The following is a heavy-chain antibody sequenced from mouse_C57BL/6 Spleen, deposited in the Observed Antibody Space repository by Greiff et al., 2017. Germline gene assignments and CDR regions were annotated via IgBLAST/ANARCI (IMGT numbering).Heavy chain of an antibody. CDR3: ARTPSMDY. CDR2: IHPNSGST. J-gene: IGHJ4*01. V-gene: IGHV1-64*01. Sequence: QVQLQQSGAELVKPGASVKLSCKASGYTFTGYWMHWVKQRPGQGLERIGMIHPNSGSTNYNEKFKSKATLTVDKSSSTAYMQLSSLTSEDSAVYYCARTPSMDYWGQGTSVTVSS. CDR1: GYTFTGYW.